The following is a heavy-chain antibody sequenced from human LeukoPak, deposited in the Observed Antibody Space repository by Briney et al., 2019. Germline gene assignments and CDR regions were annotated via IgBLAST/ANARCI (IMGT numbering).Heavy chain of an antibody. CDR2: IYTSGST. Sequence: SETLSLTCTVSGGSISSYYWSWIRQPAGKGLEWIGRIYTSGSTNYNPSLKSRVTMSVDTSKNQFSLKLSSVTAADTAVYYCARDLPDYDSRRNSRHFDYWGQGTLVTVSS. J-gene: IGHJ4*02. CDR3: ARDLPDYDSRRNSRHFDY. V-gene: IGHV4-4*07. D-gene: IGHD3-22*01. CDR1: GGSISSYY.